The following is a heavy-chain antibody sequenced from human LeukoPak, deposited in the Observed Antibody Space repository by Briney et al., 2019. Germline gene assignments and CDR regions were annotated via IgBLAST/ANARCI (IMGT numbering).Heavy chain of an antibody. J-gene: IGHJ4*02. CDR2: ISESGDST. V-gene: IGHV3-23*01. CDR3: AKQYGNC. Sequence: GGSLTLSCAASGFSFKSYAMNWLRQAPGKGLEWVSSISESGDSTHYADSVKGRFPIPRDNSLNTLYLQMNGLTAEDTAVYYCAKQYGNCWGQGTLVTVSS. D-gene: IGHD1-14*01. CDR1: GFSFKSYA.